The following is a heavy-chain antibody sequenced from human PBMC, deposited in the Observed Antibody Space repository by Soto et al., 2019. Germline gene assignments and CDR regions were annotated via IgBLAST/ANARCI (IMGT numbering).Heavy chain of an antibody. CDR3: ARKGAVAGFGY. J-gene: IGHJ4*02. D-gene: IGHD6-19*01. CDR2: INSDGSST. CDR1: GFTFSSYW. V-gene: IGHV3-74*01. Sequence: ELQLVESGGGLVQPGGSLRLSCAASGFTFSSYWLQWVRQAPGKGLVWLSRINSDGSSTNYADSVKGRFTISRDNAKSTLYLQLNSVRAEDTAVYYCARKGAVAGFGYWGQGTLVTVSS.